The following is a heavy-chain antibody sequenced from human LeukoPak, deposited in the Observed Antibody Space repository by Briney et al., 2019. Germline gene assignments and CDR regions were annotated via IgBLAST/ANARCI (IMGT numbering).Heavy chain of an antibody. CDR3: AKDKDYDSSGYFDY. CDR1: GFTFSSYW. V-gene: IGHV3-23*01. J-gene: IGHJ4*02. CDR2: ISGSGGST. D-gene: IGHD3-22*01. Sequence: PGGSLRLSCAASGFTFSSYWMSWVRQAPGKGLEWVSAISGSGGSTYYADSVKGRFTISRDNSKNTLYLQMNSLRAEDTAVYYCAKDKDYDSSGYFDYWGQGTLVTVSS.